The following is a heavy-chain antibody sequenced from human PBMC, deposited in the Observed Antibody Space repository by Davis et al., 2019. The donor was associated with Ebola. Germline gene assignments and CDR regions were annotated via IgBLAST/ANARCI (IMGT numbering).Heavy chain of an antibody. D-gene: IGHD3-10*01. CDR2: IGWNSGTV. Sequence: SLKISCAASGFTFDDYAMHWVRQAPGKGLEWVSGIGWNSGTVGYADSVKGRFTISRDNAKNSLSLQMNSLRAEDMAFYYCAKEVNSRAHSGAFDIWGQGTMVTVSS. CDR1: GFTFDDYA. J-gene: IGHJ3*02. V-gene: IGHV3-9*03. CDR3: AKEVNSRAHSGAFDI.